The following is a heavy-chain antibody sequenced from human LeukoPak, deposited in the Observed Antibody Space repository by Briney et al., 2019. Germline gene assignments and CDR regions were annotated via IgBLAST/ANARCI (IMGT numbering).Heavy chain of an antibody. D-gene: IGHD2-8*01. CDR1: GYTFTSYY. J-gene: IGHJ4*02. Sequence: GASVKVSCKASGYTFTSYYMHWVRQAPGQGLEWMGWINTNTGNPTYAQGFTGRFVFSLDTSVSTAYLQISSLKAEDTAVYYCARVGYCTNGVCYKVGYWGQGTLVTVSS. CDR3: ARVGYCTNGVCYKVGY. V-gene: IGHV7-4-1*02. CDR2: INTNTGNP.